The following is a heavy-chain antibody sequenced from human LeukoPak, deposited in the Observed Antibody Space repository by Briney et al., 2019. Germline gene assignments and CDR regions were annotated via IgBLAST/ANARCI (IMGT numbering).Heavy chain of an antibody. CDR2: IYYSGST. V-gene: IGHV4-59*12. Sequence: SETLSLTCTVSGGSISSYYWSWIRQPPGKGLEWIGYIYYSGSTNYNPSLKSRVTISVDTSKNQFSLKLSSVTAADTAVYYCARAPYPSFTYYFDYWGQGTLVTVSS. CDR1: GGSISSYY. J-gene: IGHJ4*02. CDR3: ARAPYPSFTYYFDY. D-gene: IGHD3-16*01.